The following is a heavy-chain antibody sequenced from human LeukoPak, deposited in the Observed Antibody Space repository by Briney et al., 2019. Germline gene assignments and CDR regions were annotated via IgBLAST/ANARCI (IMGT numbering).Heavy chain of an antibody. D-gene: IGHD6-19*01. J-gene: IGHJ1*01. V-gene: IGHV5-51*01. CDR1: GYSFTSCW. CDR3: ARPLRPPGYSSGWYFQH. Sequence: GESLKISCKGSGYSFTSCWIGWVRQMPGKGLEWMGIIYPGDSDTRYSPSFQGQVTISADKSISTAYLQWSSLKASDTAMYYCARPLRPPGYSSGWYFQHWGQGTLVTVSS. CDR2: IYPGDSDT.